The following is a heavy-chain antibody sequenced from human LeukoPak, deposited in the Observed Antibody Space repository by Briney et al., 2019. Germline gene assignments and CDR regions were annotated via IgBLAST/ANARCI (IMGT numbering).Heavy chain of an antibody. CDR2: ISSNGGST. J-gene: IGHJ3*02. D-gene: IGHD6-19*01. CDR3: VKFGIAVAGTWLDI. V-gene: IGHV3-64D*09. CDR1: GFTFSSYA. Sequence: GGSLRLSCSASGFTFSSYAMHWVRQAPGKGLEYVSAISSNGGSTYYADSVKGRFTISRDNSKNTLYLQMSSLRAEDTAVYYCVKFGIAVAGTWLDIWGQGTMVTVSS.